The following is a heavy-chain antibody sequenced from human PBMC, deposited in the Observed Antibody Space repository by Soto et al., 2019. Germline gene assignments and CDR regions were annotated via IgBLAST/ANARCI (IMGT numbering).Heavy chain of an antibody. V-gene: IGHV1-2*02. CDR2: INPNSGGT. J-gene: IGHJ6*02. CDR1: GYTFTSYA. D-gene: IGHD2-2*01. CDR3: ARGAGYCSSTSCYSYYYYGMDV. Sequence: SVKVSCKASGYTFTSYAMHWVRQAPGQRLEWMGWINPNSGGTNYAQKFQGRVTMTRDTSISTAYMELSRLRSDDTAVYYCARGAGYCSSTSCYSYYYYGMDVWGQGTTVTVSS.